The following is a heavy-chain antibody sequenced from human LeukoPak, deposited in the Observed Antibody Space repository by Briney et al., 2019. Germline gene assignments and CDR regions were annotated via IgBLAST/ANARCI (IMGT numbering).Heavy chain of an antibody. CDR3: ARDRGDGYNSNYFDY. CDR2: IYYSGST. D-gene: IGHD5-24*01. V-gene: IGHV4-31*03. J-gene: IGHJ4*02. Sequence: SQTLSLTCTVSGGSISSGGYYWSWIRQHPGKDLEWIGYIYYSGSTYYNPSLKSRVTIYVDTSKNQFSLKLSSVTAADTAVYYCARDRGDGYNSNYFDYWGQGTLVTVSS. CDR1: GGSISSGGYY.